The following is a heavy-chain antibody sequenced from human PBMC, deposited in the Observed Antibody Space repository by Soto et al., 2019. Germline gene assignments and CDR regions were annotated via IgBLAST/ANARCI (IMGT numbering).Heavy chain of an antibody. Sequence: VGSLRLSCAASGFTFSSYAMSWVRQAPGKGLEWVSAISGSGGSTYYADSVKGRFTISRDNSKNTLYLQMNSLRAEDTAVYYCVKATIEWFGELSGSTDYYYYGMDVWGQGTTVTVSS. V-gene: IGHV3-23*01. D-gene: IGHD3-10*01. CDR1: GFTFSSYA. CDR3: VKATIEWFGELSGSTDYYYYGMDV. CDR2: ISGSGGST. J-gene: IGHJ6*02.